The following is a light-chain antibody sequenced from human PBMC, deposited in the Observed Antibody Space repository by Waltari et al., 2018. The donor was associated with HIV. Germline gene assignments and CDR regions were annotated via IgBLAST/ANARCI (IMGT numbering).Light chain of an antibody. V-gene: IGKV3-20*01. Sequence: EIVLTQSPGTLSLSPGERDTLSCRASQSVSNNYLAWYQQKPGQAPRLLIDGASSRATGIPDRFSGSGSGTDFTLTISRLEPEDFAVYYCQQYGGSSFTFGPGTKVDIK. CDR2: GAS. CDR1: QSVSNNY. CDR3: QQYGGSSFT. J-gene: IGKJ3*01.